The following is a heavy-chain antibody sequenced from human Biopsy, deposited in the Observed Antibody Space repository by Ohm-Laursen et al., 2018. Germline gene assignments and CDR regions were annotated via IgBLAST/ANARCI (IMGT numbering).Heavy chain of an antibody. J-gene: IGHJ6*02. D-gene: IGHD6-6*01. Sequence: SLRLSCAAFGFSVSSYDMNWARQAPGKGLEWISYISETSSHIYDADSVRGRFTVARDIAKNSLYLQLNSLRVEDTAVYYCARDSSRRAREGGMDVWGQGTTATVSS. CDR1: GFSVSSYD. CDR2: ISETSSHI. CDR3: ARDSSRRAREGGMDV. V-gene: IGHV3-21*01.